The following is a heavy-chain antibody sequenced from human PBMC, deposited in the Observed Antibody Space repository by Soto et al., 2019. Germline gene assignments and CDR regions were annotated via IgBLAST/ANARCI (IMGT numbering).Heavy chain of an antibody. V-gene: IGHV3-11*06. CDR2: ISSSSSYT. D-gene: IGHD6-6*01. CDR1: GFTFSDYY. CDR3: ARDWEQLVSDY. J-gene: IGHJ4*02. Sequence: QVQLVESGGGLVKPGGSLRLSCAASGFTFSDYYMSWIRQAPGKGLEWVSYISSSSSYTNYADSVKGRFTISRDNAKNSLYLQMNSLRAEDTAVYYCARDWEQLVSDYWGQGTLVTVSS.